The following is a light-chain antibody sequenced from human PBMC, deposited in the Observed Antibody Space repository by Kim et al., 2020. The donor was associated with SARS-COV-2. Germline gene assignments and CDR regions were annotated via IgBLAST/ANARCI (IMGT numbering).Light chain of an antibody. V-gene: IGKV3-20*01. CDR1: QTISSYY. CDR2: GAS. CDR3: QHYGGSLFT. J-gene: IGKJ5*01. Sequence: SQGERATLSCRANQTISSYYLSWYQQKPGQAPRLLIHGASSRATGIPDRFSGSGSGTDFTLTISRLEPEDFAVYYCQHYGGSLFTFGQGTRLEIK.